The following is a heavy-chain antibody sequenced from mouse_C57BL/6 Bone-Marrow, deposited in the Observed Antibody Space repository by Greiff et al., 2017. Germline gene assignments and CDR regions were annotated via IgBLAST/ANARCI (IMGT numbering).Heavy chain of an antibody. CDR2: ISSGGSYT. CDR3: ARQGLYFDY. J-gene: IGHJ2*01. Sequence: EVQLVESGGDLVKPGGSLKLSCAASGFTFSSYGMSWVRQTPDKRLEWVATISSGGSYTYYPDSVKGRVTISRDNAKNTLYLQMSSLKSEDTAMYYCARQGLYFDYWGQGTTLTVSS. D-gene: IGHD3-3*01. CDR1: GFTFSSYG. V-gene: IGHV5-6*01.